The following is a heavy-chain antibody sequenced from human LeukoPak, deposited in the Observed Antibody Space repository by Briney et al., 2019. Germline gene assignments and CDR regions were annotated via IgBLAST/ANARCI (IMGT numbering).Heavy chain of an antibody. Sequence: ASVKVSSKASGYTFTSYYMHWVRQAPGQGLEWMGIINPSGGSTSYAQKFQGRVTMTRDMSTSTVYMELSSLRSEDTAVYYCAREPEAWGYDYWGQGTLVTVSS. CDR2: INPSGGST. J-gene: IGHJ4*02. CDR1: GYTFTSYY. CDR3: AREPEAWGYDY. V-gene: IGHV1-46*01. D-gene: IGHD7-27*01.